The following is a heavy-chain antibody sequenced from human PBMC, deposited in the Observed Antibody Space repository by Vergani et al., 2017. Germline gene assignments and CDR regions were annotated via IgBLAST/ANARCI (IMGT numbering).Heavy chain of an antibody. D-gene: IGHD6-6*01. CDR1: GVSLSGYS. J-gene: IGHJ4*02. CDR3: AGFVRLTSRLGN. V-gene: IGHV4-34*01. CDR2: VNHPGST. Sequence: QVQLQQWGAGLLKPSETLSLTFDVSGVSLSGYSWTWIRQLPGRGLEWLGEVNHPGSTYYNPPLKSLVTISLDTSKSQFSLKMSSVIAADTAVYYCAGFVRLTSRLGNWGQGTRVTVSS.